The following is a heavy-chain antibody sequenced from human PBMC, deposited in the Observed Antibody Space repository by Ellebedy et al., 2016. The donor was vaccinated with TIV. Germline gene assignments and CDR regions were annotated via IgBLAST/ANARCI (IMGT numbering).Heavy chain of an antibody. V-gene: IGHV5-10-1*01. Sequence: PGGSLRLSCTGSGYSFTTYWISWVRQMPGKGLEWMGRIYPSDSYIKYSPSFQGHVTISVDKSISTAYLQWSSLKASNTAMYYCARHMNTAMTNDHWGQGTLVTVSS. CDR1: GYSFTTYW. CDR3: ARHMNTAMTNDH. CDR2: IYPSDSYI. J-gene: IGHJ4*02. D-gene: IGHD5-18*01.